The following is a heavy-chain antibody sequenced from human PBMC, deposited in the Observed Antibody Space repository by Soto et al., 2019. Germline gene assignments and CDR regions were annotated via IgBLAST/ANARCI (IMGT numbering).Heavy chain of an antibody. CDR1: GGTFSSYA. CDR2: TIPILCTA. V-gene: IGHV1-69*01. J-gene: IGHJ5*01. D-gene: IGHD6-25*01. Sequence: QVQLVQSGAEVKKPGSSVTVSCKASGGTFSSYAISWVRHAPGQGLEWMGGTIPILCTANYAQKFQCRVTITADESTSPAYMVSGSLRSDDTAVYYCARDGGNGWALGWFDSCGQGTLVTVSS. CDR3: ARDGGNGWALGWFDS.